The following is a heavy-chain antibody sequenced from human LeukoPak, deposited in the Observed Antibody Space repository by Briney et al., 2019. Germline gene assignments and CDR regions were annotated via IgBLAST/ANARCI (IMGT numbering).Heavy chain of an antibody. CDR1: GGSISSGSYY. J-gene: IGHJ3*02. CDR2: IYTSGST. CDR3: ARANYYDSIGYSRGAFDI. Sequence: SQTLSLTCTVSGGSISSGSYYWSWIRQPAGKGLEWIGRIYTSGSTNYNPSLQSRVTISVDTSKNQFFLKLSSVTAADTAVYYCARANYYDSIGYSRGAFDIWGQGTMVPVSS. V-gene: IGHV4-61*02. D-gene: IGHD3-22*01.